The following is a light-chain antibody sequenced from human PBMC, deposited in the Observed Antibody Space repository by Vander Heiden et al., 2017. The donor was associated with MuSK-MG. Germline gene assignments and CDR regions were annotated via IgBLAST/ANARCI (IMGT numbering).Light chain of an antibody. J-gene: IGKJ4*01. CDR3: QQDDKWPLT. Sequence: EIVMTQSPATLSVSPGERAALSCRASQSVGSNLAWYQQKPGQAPRLLISHTSTRATGIPARFSGSGSGTEFTLTISSLQSEDFASYYCQQDDKWPLTFGGGTKVEIK. CDR2: HTS. CDR1: QSVGSN. V-gene: IGKV3-15*01.